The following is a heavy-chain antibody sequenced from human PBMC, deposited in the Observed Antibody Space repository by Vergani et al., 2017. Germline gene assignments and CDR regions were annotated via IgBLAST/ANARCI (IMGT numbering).Heavy chain of an antibody. V-gene: IGHV3-23*03. D-gene: IGHD2-2*01. CDR2: INTRGLTT. CDR3: AKLLGYCSSTSCSTPFYA. Sequence: EAQLLESGGGLVQPGGSLRLSCAASKFTFSSYGMGWVRQAPGKGLEWVSIINTRGLTTNYADSVRGRFTISRDNSGNTLHLQMDNLRVDDTAVYFCAKLLGYCSSTSCSTPFYAWGQGTLVTVST. J-gene: IGHJ5*02. CDR1: KFTFSSYG.